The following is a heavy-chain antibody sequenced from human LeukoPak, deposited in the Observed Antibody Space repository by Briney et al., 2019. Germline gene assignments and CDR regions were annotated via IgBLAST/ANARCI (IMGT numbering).Heavy chain of an antibody. CDR3: ARGNGDSLLYGMDV. D-gene: IGHD4-17*01. Sequence: GRSLRLSCAASGFTFSSYAMHWVRQAPGKGLEWVAVIWYDGSNKYYADPVKGRFTISRDNSKNTLYLQMNSLRAEDTAVYYCARGNGDSLLYGMDVWGKGTTVTVSS. CDR2: IWYDGSNK. J-gene: IGHJ6*04. V-gene: IGHV3-33*01. CDR1: GFTFSSYA.